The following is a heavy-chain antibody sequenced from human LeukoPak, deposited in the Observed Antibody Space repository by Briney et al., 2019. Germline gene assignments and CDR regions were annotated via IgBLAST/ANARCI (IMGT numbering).Heavy chain of an antibody. CDR1: GFTFSYYT. CDR3: ARDDVAWNDVHWFDP. V-gene: IGHV3-21*01. Sequence: GGSLRLSCAASGFTFSYYTMSWVRQAPGKGLEWVSSISSTGSSIYYADSVKGRFTISRDNAKNSLYLQMSSLRVEDTAVYYCARDDVAWNDVHWFDPWGQGTLDTVSS. J-gene: IGHJ5*02. CDR2: ISSTGSSI. D-gene: IGHD1-1*01.